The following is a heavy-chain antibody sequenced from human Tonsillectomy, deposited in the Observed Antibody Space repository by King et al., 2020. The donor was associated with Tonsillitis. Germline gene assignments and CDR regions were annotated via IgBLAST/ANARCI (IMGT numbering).Heavy chain of an antibody. V-gene: IGHV4-61*02. CDR3: ARHPGSGWYNGAXYX. CDR1: GGSIGTGSYY. Sequence: QLQESGPGLVKPAQTLSLTCTVSGGSIGTGSYYWSWIRQPAGKGLEWIGRIQTSGSSNYNPSLKSRVTISVDMSKNQFSLKLSSVTAADTAVYYCARHPGSGWYNGAXYXXGQGTLVTVSS. J-gene: IGHJ3*01. CDR2: IQTSGSS. D-gene: IGHD6-19*01.